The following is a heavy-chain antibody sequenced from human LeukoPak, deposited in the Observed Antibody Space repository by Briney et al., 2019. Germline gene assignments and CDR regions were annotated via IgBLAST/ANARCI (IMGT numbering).Heavy chain of an antibody. V-gene: IGHV4-59*01. CDR2: IYYSGST. Sequence: PSETLPLTCTVSGGSISSYYWSWIRQPPGKGLEWIGYIYYSGSTNYNPSLKSRVTISVDTSKNQFSLKLSSATAADTAVYYCARDRTANWGSNYYYYYMDVWGKGTTVTVSS. J-gene: IGHJ6*03. CDR1: GGSISSYY. CDR3: ARDRTANWGSNYYYYYMDV. D-gene: IGHD7-27*01.